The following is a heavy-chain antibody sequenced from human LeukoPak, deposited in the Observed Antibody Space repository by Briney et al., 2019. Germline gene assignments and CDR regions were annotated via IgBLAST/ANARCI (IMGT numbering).Heavy chain of an antibody. CDR1: GGSIRNSNYY. J-gene: IGHJ4*02. Sequence: PSETLSLTCTVSGGSIRNSNYYWGWVRQPPGQGLEWIASAYYTGSTNYKPSLRSRVIMSVDTSKNQFSLMLSTVTAADPAIYYGARHAGSYYTYNFDSWGQGALVTVSS. D-gene: IGHD4-11*01. CDR2: AYYTGST. CDR3: ARHAGSYYTYNFDS. V-gene: IGHV4-39*01.